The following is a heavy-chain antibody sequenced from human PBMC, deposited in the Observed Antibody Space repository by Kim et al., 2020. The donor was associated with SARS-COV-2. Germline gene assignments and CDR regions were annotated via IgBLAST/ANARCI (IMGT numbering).Heavy chain of an antibody. V-gene: IGHV3-74*03. J-gene: IGHJ5*02. CDR2: INSDGSGP. CDR3: VRGPTAPGSSYWYGWFDP. Sequence: GGSLRLSCAASGFTFSTFWMHWVRQAPGKGLVWVSRINSDGSGPAYADSVKGRFTISRDNAKNTVYLQMNSLRDEDTGVYYCVRGPTAPGSSYWYGWFDP. D-gene: IGHD6-13*01. CDR1: GFTFSTFW.